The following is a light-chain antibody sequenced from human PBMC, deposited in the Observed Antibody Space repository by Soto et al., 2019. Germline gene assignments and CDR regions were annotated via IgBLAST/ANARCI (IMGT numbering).Light chain of an antibody. V-gene: IGKV1-17*01. Sequence: DIQMTQPPSSLSASVGDRVTITCRASQGIRNDLAWYQQKPEKAPRRLISAASSLQSGVPSRFSGSGSGTEFTLTISSLQPEDFATYYCLQHDRYPRTFGQGTKVE. J-gene: IGKJ1*01. CDR1: QGIRND. CDR2: AAS. CDR3: LQHDRYPRT.